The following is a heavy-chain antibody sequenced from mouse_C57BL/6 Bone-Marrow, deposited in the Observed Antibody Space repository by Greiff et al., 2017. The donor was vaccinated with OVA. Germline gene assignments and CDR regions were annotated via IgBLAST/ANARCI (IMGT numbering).Heavy chain of an antibody. V-gene: IGHV10-1*01. Sequence: EVKLMESGGGLVQPKGSLKLSCAASGFSFTTYAMNWVRQAPGKGLEWVARISSKSNNYATYYADSVKARFTISKDESESKLYIQMNNVETEGAAMYYCVRQRGCAMDDWGQGTSVTVSS. CDR2: ISSKSNNYAT. J-gene: IGHJ4*01. CDR3: VRQRGCAMDD. CDR1: GFSFTTYA.